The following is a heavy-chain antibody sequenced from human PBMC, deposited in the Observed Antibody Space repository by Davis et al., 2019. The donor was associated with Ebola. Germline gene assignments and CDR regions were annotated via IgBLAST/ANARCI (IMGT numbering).Heavy chain of an antibody. CDR3: ATTQWLREFDN. V-gene: IGHV3-53*05. CDR1: GFTVSTNH. Sequence: GGPLRLPCTASGFTVSTNHMRRVRQAPGKGLEWVSVIYDQSTAYADAVRGRFIISRDKSNNTLYLEMSSLRVDDTAVYYCATTQWLREFDNWGQGTLVTVSS. D-gene: IGHD6-19*01. J-gene: IGHJ4*02. CDR2: IYDQST.